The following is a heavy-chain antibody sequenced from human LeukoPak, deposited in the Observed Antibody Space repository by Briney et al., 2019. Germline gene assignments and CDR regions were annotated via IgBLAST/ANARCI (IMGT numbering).Heavy chain of an antibody. CDR1: GFTFSRYW. CDR3: ARGSGGGSENYFNFAFDI. D-gene: IGHD3-10*01. Sequence: GGSLRLSCAASGFTFSRYWMHWVRQAPGKGLLWVSRINSDGSSTYYADSVKGRFTTSRDNAKNALHLQMNSLRAGDTAVYYCARGSGGGSENYFNFAFDIWGQGTMVTVSS. V-gene: IGHV3-74*01. J-gene: IGHJ3*02. CDR2: INSDGSST.